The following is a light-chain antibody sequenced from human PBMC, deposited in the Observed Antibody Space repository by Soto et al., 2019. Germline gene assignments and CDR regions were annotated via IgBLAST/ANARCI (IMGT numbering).Light chain of an antibody. CDR1: QNINNY. V-gene: IGKV1-17*01. Sequence: DIQMTQSPSSLSASIGDRVTITCRASQNINNYLNWYQYKPGTAPKLLIYGASSLQSGVPARFGGSGSGTEFTFTISSLQPEDFATYYCLQHNSYPLTFGGGTKVDIK. CDR2: GAS. J-gene: IGKJ4*01. CDR3: LQHNSYPLT.